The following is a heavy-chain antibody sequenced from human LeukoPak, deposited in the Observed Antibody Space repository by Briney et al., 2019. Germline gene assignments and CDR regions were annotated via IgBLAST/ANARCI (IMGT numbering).Heavy chain of an antibody. V-gene: IGHV4-59*08. J-gene: IGHJ4*02. CDR3: ARHGPTSYYFDY. CDR2: IYYSGST. Sequence: SDTETLICSVWSHFNSSSDCIWIRHPPAQALNRIGYIYYSGSTNYNPSLDSRVTISVDTSKIQLSLKLTSVTAADTAVYYCARHGPTSYYFDYWGQGTLVTVYS. D-gene: IGHD6-6*01. CDR1: SHFNSSSD.